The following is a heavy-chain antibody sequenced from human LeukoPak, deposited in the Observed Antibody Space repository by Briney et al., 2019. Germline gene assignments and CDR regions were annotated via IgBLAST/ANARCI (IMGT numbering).Heavy chain of an antibody. J-gene: IGHJ4*02. D-gene: IGHD6-13*01. CDR3: ARVIAAAGEYYFDY. V-gene: IGHV4-61*02. CDR2: IYTSGST. Sequence: SETLSLTCTVSGGSISSGSYYWSWIRQPAGKGLEWIGRIYTSGSTNYNPSLESRVTISVDTSKNQFSLKLSSVTAADTAVYYCARVIAAAGEYYFDYWGQGTLVTVSS. CDR1: GGSISSGSYY.